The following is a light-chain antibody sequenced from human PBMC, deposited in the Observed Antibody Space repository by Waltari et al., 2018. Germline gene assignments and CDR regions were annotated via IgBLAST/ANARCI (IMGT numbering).Light chain of an antibody. Sequence: QSVMTQPPSASGTPGQRVSISCSGSNSNLGSNYLYWYQQLPGAAPNLPIFRNNQRPSGVPDRFSGSKYGTSAFLAISELRSEDEAVYYCASWDDSHYVFGTGTKLTVL. V-gene: IGLV1-47*01. J-gene: IGLJ1*01. CDR1: NSNLGSNY. CDR2: RNN. CDR3: ASWDDSHYV.